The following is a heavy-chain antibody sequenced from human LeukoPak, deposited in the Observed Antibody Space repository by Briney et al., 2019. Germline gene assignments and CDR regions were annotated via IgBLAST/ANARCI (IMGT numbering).Heavy chain of an antibody. J-gene: IGHJ4*02. D-gene: IGHD3-22*01. CDR1: GFTFSSSA. CDR2: INSISSHI. V-gene: IGHV3-21*01. CDR3: TRDPTYYLRYGYFES. Sequence: PGGSLRLSCATSGFTFSSSAMNWARQAPGKGLEWVSSINSISSHIYYAGSVRGRFTISRDNAKDSVYLQMTSLRAEDTAVYYCTRDPTYYLRYGYFESWGQGTLVTVSS.